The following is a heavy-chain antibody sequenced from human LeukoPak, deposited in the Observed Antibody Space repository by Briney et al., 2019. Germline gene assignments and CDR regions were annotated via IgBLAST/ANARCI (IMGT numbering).Heavy chain of an antibody. V-gene: IGHV1-2*02. J-gene: IGHJ4*02. CDR2: INPNSGGT. CDR3: VRGMTTVVTPGVY. D-gene: IGHD4-23*01. CDR1: GYTFTGYY. Sequence: ASVNVSCKASGYTFTGYYMHWVRQAPGQGLEWMGWINPNSGGTNYAQKFQGRVTMTRDTSISTAYMQLSRLRSDDTAVYYCVRGMTTVVTPGVYWGQGTLVTVSS.